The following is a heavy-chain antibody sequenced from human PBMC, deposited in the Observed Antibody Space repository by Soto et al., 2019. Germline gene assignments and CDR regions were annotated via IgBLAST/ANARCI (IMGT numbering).Heavy chain of an antibody. D-gene: IGHD1-26*01. Sequence: PSETLSLTCTVSGGSISSGGYYWSWIRQHPGKGLEWIGYIYYSGSTYYNPSLKSRVTISVDTSKNQFSLKLSSVTAADTAVYYCARDKIVYSGSYYRGYYYGMDVWGQGTTVTVSS. J-gene: IGHJ6*02. V-gene: IGHV4-31*03. CDR1: GGSISSGGYY. CDR2: IYYSGST. CDR3: ARDKIVYSGSYYRGYYYGMDV.